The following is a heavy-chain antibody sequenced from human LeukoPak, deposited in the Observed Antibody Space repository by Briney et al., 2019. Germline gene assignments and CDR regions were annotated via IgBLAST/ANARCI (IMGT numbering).Heavy chain of an antibody. CDR3: ARDEKITMTFKYYYYGIDV. CDR1: GFTFSSYE. V-gene: IGHV3-48*03. D-gene: IGHD3-22*01. Sequence: GGSLRLSCAASGFTFSSYEMNWVRQAPGKGLEWVSYISSSGSTIYYADSVKGRFTISRDNAKNSLYLQMNSLRAEDTAVYYCARDEKITMTFKYYYYGIDVWGQGTTVTVSS. CDR2: ISSSGSTI. J-gene: IGHJ6*02.